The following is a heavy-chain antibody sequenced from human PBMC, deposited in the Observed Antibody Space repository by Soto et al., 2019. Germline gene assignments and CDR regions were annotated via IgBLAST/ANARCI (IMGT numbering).Heavy chain of an antibody. V-gene: IGHV4-34*01. CDR1: GGSFSGYY. CDR3: ARGHDYGDFHY. D-gene: IGHD4-17*01. J-gene: IGHJ4*02. Sequence: PSETLSLTCAVYGGSFSGYYWSWIRQPPGKGLEWIGEINHSGSTNYNPSLKSRVTISVDTSKNQFSLKLSSVTAADTAVYYCARGHDYGDFHYWGQGTLVSGSS. CDR2: INHSGST.